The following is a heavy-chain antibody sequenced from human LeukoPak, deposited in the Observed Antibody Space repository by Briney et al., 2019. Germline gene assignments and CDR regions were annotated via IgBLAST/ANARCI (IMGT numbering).Heavy chain of an antibody. CDR1: GYTFTIYA. CDR2: INAGNGNT. V-gene: IGHV1-3*01. D-gene: IGHD3-10*01. Sequence: ASVKVSCTASGYTFTIYAMHWVRQAPGQRLEWMGWINAGNGNTKYSQKFQGRVTITRDTSASTAYMELSSLRSEDTAVYYCARAKGIDWFDPWGQGTLVTVSS. CDR3: ARAKGIDWFDP. J-gene: IGHJ5*02.